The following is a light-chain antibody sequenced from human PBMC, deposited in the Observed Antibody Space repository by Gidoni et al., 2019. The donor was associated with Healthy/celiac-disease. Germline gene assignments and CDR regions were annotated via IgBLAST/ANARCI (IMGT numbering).Light chain of an antibody. J-gene: IGKJ3*01. CDR1: QSISSW. CDR3: QQYNSYSPAT. Sequence: DIQMTQSPSTLSASVGDRVTITCRASQSISSWLAWYQQKPGKAPKLLIYKASSLESGVPSRFSGSGSGTEFTLTISSLQPDDFATYYYQQYNSYSPATFGPGTKVDIK. CDR2: KAS. V-gene: IGKV1-5*03.